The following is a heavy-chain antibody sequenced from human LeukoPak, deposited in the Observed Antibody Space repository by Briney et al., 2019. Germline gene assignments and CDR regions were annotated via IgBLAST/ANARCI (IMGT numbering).Heavy chain of an antibody. CDR1: GYTFTSYD. CDR3: ARGRSSSSVWYYYYYMDV. CDR2: MNPNSGNT. D-gene: IGHD6-6*01. J-gene: IGHJ6*03. Sequence: ASVKVSCKAPGYTFTSYDINWVRQATGQGLEWMGWMNPNSGNTGYAQKFQGRVTMTRNTSISTAYMELSSLRSEDTAVYYCARGRSSSSVWYYYYYMDVWGKGTTVTVSS. V-gene: IGHV1-8*01.